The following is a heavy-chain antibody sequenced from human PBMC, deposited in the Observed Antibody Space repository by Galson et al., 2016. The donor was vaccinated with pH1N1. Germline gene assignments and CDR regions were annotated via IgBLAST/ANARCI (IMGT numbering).Heavy chain of an antibody. CDR3: AGDGEGYYMDV. D-gene: IGHD7-27*01. V-gene: IGHV1-69*04. Sequence: SVKVSCKASGDTFNYYTINWVRQAPGQGLQWMGRITPVLSLPTYAQTFQGRVTISADKSTTTVHMHLSSLRSEEPAVYYCAGDGEGYYMDVWGKGTTVIVSS. CDR2: ITPVLSLP. J-gene: IGHJ6*03. CDR1: GDTFNYYT.